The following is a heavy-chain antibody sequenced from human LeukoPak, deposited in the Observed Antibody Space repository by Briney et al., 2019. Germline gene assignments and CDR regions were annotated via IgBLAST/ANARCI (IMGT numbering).Heavy chain of an antibody. CDR2: IYSGGST. CDR3: ARAPGSSWPPSLDY. Sequence: GGSLRLSCAASGFTVSSNYMSWVRQAPGKGLEWASVIYSGGSTYYADSVKGRFTISRDNSKNTLYLQMNSLRAEDTAVYYCARAPGSSWPPSLDYWGQGTLVTVSS. J-gene: IGHJ4*02. V-gene: IGHV3-53*01. CDR1: GFTVSSNY. D-gene: IGHD6-13*01.